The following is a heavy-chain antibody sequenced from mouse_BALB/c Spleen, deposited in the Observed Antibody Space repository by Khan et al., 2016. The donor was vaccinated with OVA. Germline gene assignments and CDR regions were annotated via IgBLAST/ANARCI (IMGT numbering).Heavy chain of an antibody. D-gene: IGHD1-2*01. J-gene: IGHJ4*01. CDR3: AREGGYLYAMDY. CDR1: GYTFTNYG. Sequence: QIQLVQSGPELKKPGETVKISCKASGYTFTNYGMNWVQQAPGKGLKWMGWINTYTGEPTYADDFKGRFAFSLETSASTAYLQINNLKNEDTATXFCAREGGYLYAMDYWGQGTSVTVSS. V-gene: IGHV9-3-1*01. CDR2: INTYTGEP.